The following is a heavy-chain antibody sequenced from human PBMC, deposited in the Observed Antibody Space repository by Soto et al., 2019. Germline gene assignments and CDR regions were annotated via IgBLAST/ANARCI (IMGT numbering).Heavy chain of an antibody. J-gene: IGHJ6*02. CDR1: GGTFNNYA. V-gene: IGHV1-69*12. CDR3: AGGLRTGNYGMDV. Sequence: QVQLVQSGAEVKKPGSSVTVSCSASGGTFNNYAINWIRQAPGQGLEWTGGIIPMFGTSSYARRFQGRVTITADESTSTAYLELSGLRSEDTAVYFCAGGLRTGNYGMDVWGQGTTVTVSS. CDR2: IIPMFGTS. D-gene: IGHD3-10*01.